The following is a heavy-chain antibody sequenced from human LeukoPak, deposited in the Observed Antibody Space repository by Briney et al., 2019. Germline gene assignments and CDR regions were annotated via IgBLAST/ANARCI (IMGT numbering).Heavy chain of an antibody. CDR1: GYTFTGYY. CDR2: INPNSGGT. V-gene: IGHV1-2*02. Sequence: ASVKVSCKASGYTFTGYYMHWVRQAPGQGLEWMGWINPNSGGTNYAQKFQGRVTMTRDTSTSTVYMELSSLRSEDTAVYYCARSRYSYGPNWYFDLWGRGTLVTVSS. D-gene: IGHD5-18*01. CDR3: ARSRYSYGPNWYFDL. J-gene: IGHJ2*01.